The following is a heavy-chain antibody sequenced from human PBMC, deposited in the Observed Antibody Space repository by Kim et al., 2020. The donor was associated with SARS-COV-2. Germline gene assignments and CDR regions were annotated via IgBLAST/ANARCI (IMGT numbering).Heavy chain of an antibody. V-gene: IGHV4-34*01. CDR3: ARAARGLDDAFDI. J-gene: IGHJ3*02. Sequence: PPPKSRVTLSVDTSKNQFSLKLSSVTAADTAVYYCARAARGLDDAFDIWGQGTMVTVSS. D-gene: IGHD3-10*01.